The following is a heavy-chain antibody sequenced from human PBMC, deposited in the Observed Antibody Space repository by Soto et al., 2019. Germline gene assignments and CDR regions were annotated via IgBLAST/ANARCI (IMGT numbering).Heavy chain of an antibody. V-gene: IGHV3-33*01. CDR2: IWYDGSNK. D-gene: IGHD3-3*01. CDR1: GFTFSSYG. Sequence: GGSLRLSCAASGFTFSSYGMHWVRQAPGKGLEWVAVIWYDGSNKYYADSVQGRFTISRDNSKNTLYLQMNSLRAEDTAVYYCARVPYYDFWSGYSNGSYYYYGMDVWGQGTTVTVSS. J-gene: IGHJ6*02. CDR3: ARVPYYDFWSGYSNGSYYYYGMDV.